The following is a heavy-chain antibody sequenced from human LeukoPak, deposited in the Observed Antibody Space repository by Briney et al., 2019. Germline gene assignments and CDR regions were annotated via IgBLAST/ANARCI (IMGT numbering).Heavy chain of an antibody. V-gene: IGHV3-23*01. CDR2: VSSSGSTT. D-gene: IGHD2-15*01. Sequence: GGSLRLSCAASGFTFSSSAMRWVSQAQGKGMEWVSAVSSSGSTTFFAAPVMLRFTISRYHSKNTLFLQLTSLSAEDTAISSCARRVFPAAQDYFFVYWGPGTLVTVSS. J-gene: IGHJ4*02. CDR3: ARRVFPAAQDYFFVY. CDR1: GFTFSSSA.